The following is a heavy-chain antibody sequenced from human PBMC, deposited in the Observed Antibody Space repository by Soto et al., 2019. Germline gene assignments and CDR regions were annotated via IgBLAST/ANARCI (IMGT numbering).Heavy chain of an antibody. Sequence: QVQLVQSGAEVKKPGASVNVSCKSSGYSFTSYDITWVRQAPGQGLEWMGWMNANSGNTEYAQKFQGRVNMTRHTATNTAYMELSSLQSDDTAVFYWARGTHDYVNDGWGQGTLVIVPS. V-gene: IGHV1-8*01. CDR2: MNANSGNT. CDR1: GYSFTSYD. J-gene: IGHJ4*02. CDR3: ARGTHDYVNDG. D-gene: IGHD3-16*01.